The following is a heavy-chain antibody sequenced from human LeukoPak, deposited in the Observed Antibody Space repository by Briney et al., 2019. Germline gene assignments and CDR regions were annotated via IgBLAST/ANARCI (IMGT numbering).Heavy chain of an antibody. J-gene: IGHJ6*02. CDR2: LNRDGGSA. Sequence: GGSLRLSCTASGFTFSTYWMHWVRQAPGKGLVWISRLNRDGGSASYADSVKGRFTISRDNAKNTLYLQMNTLRAEDTAVYYCARVRGSYYSAMDVWGQRTTVTVSS. CDR3: ARVRGSYYSAMDV. V-gene: IGHV3-74*01. CDR1: GFTFSTYW. D-gene: IGHD3-10*01.